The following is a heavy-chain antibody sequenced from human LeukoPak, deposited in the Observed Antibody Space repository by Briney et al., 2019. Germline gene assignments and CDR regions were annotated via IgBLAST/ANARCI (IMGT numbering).Heavy chain of an antibody. CDR1: GFTFSSYS. Sequence: GGSLRLSCAASGFTFSSYSMNWVRQAPGKGLKWVSSISSSSSYIYYADSVKGRFTISRDNAKNSLYLQMNSLRAEDTAVYYCARDAHYDFWSGYYSTWPLGYWGQGTLVTVSS. V-gene: IGHV3-21*01. CDR3: ARDAHYDFWSGYYSTWPLGY. CDR2: ISSSSSYI. D-gene: IGHD3-3*01. J-gene: IGHJ4*02.